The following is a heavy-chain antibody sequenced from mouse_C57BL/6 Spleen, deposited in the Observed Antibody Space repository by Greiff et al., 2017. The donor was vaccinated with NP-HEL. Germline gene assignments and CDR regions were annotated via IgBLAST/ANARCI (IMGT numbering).Heavy chain of an antibody. J-gene: IGHJ2*01. CDR3: ASPITTVVATDY. V-gene: IGHV1-7*01. D-gene: IGHD1-1*01. CDR2: INPSSGYT. CDR1: GYTFTSYW. Sequence: VMLVESGAELAKPGASVKLSCKASGYTFTSYWMHWVKQRPGQGLEWIGYINPSSGYTKYNQKFKDKATLTADKSSSTAYMQLSSLTYEDSAVYYCASPITTVVATDYWGQGTTLTVSS.